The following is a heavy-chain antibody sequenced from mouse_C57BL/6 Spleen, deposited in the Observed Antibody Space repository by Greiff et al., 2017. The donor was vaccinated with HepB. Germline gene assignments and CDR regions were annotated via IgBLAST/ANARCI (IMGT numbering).Heavy chain of an antibody. CDR1: GYAFSSYW. D-gene: IGHD1-1*01. CDR3: ARDVTTVVAPGDFDY. V-gene: IGHV1-80*01. CDR2: IYPGDGDT. Sequence: LVESGAELVKPGASVKISCKASGYAFSSYWMNWVKQRPGKGLEWIGQIYPGDGDTNYNGKFKGKATLTADKSSSTAYMQLSSLTSEDSAVYFCARDVTTVVAPGDFDYWGQGTTLTVSS. J-gene: IGHJ2*01.